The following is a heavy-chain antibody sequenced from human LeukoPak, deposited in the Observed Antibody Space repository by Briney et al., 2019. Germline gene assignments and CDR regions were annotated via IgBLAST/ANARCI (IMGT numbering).Heavy chain of an antibody. V-gene: IGHV3-30*18. D-gene: IGHD5-18*01. Sequence: GGSLRLSCTASGFTLSNFGMHWVRQAPGKGREGVAFISDDGSNTFYADSVKGRFTISRDNSKNTLYLQLNSLRPEDTAVYYCAKDADTATIIYWYFDLWGRGTLVTVSS. CDR3: AKDADTATIIYWYFDL. CDR2: ISDDGSNT. CDR1: GFTLSNFG. J-gene: IGHJ2*01.